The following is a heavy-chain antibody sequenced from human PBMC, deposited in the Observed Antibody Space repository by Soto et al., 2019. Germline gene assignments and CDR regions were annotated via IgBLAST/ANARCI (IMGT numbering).Heavy chain of an antibody. V-gene: IGHV3-23*01. D-gene: IGHD3-16*01. Sequence: EVQLLESGGGLVQPGGSLRLSCAASGVTFSSYAMSWVRQAPGKGLEWVSAISGSGGSTYYADSVKGRFTISRDNSKNTLYLQMNSLRAEDTAVYYCAKDLAGGRTTGMDVWGQGTTVTVSS. J-gene: IGHJ6*02. CDR3: AKDLAGGRTTGMDV. CDR1: GVTFSSYA. CDR2: ISGSGGST.